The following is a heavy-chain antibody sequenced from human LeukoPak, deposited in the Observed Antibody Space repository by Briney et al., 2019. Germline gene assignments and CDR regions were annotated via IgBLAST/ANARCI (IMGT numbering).Heavy chain of an antibody. Sequence: GESLRLSCAASGFTFTNAWMTWVRQAPGKGLEWVGRIKSKGDGETTAYASFVKGRFSMSRDDSRATMYLQMYSLEAEYTAVYYCTTHLGRTMIRVVFLSWGQGDLVTLSS. CDR3: TTHLGRTMIRVVFLS. D-gene: IGHD3-10*01. CDR2: IKSKGDGETT. V-gene: IGHV3-15*05. J-gene: IGHJ5*02. CDR1: GFTFTNAW.